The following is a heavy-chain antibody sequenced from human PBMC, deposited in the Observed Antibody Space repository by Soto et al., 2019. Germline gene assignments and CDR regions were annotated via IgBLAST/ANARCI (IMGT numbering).Heavy chain of an antibody. V-gene: IGHV1-18*01. D-gene: IGHD6-13*01. CDR1: GYTFTSYG. Sequence: ASVKVSCKASGYTFTSYGISWVRQAPGQGLEWMGWISAYNGNTNYAQKLQGRVTMTTDTSTSTAYMELRSLRSDDTAVYYCARHRSSRYYYYGMDVWGQGTTVTVSS. CDR3: ARHRSSRYYYYGMDV. CDR2: ISAYNGNT. J-gene: IGHJ6*02.